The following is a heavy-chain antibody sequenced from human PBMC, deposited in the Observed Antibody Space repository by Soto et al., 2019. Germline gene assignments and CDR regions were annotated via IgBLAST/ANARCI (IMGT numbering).Heavy chain of an antibody. CDR2: INPSGGST. CDR3: AREVRDSSSWYRNDAFDI. V-gene: IGHV1-46*01. CDR1: GNTFTSYY. J-gene: IGHJ3*02. D-gene: IGHD6-13*01. Sequence: ASVKVSCKASGNTFTSYYMHWVRQAPGQGLEWMGIINPSGGSTSYAQKFQGRVTMTRDTSTSTVYMELSSLRSEDTAVYYCAREVRDSSSWYRNDAFDIWGQGTMVTVSS.